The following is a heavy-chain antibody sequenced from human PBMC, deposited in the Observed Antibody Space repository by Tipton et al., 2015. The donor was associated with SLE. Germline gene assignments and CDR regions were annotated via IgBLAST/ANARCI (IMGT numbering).Heavy chain of an antibody. CDR1: GFTFSSNY. J-gene: IGHJ4*02. V-gene: IGHV3-53*01. Sequence: SLRLSCAASGFTFSSNYMSWVRQAPGKGLEWVSVIYSGGSTYYADSVKGRFTISRDNSKNTLYLQMNSLRAEDTAVYYCARAPEGSMGDYWGQGTLVTVSS. D-gene: IGHD3-10*01. CDR2: IYSGGST. CDR3: ARAPEGSMGDY.